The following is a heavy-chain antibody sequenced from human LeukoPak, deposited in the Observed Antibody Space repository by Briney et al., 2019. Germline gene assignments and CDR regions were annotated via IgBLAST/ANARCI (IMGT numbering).Heavy chain of an antibody. CDR1: GGSFSGYY. D-gene: IGHD3-22*01. CDR3: ARHDSSGYKY. J-gene: IGHJ4*02. CDR2: IYYSGST. V-gene: IGHV4-59*08. Sequence: SETLSLTCAVYGGSFSGYYWSWIRQPPGKGLEWIGYIYYSGSTNYNAALKSRVTISVDTSKNQFSLKLSSVTAADTAVYYCARHDSSGYKYWGQGTLVTVSS.